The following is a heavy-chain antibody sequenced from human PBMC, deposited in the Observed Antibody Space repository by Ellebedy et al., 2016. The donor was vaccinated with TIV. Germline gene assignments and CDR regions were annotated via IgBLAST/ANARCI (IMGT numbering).Heavy chain of an antibody. CDR2: ISGFGDRT. D-gene: IGHD1-26*01. CDR1: GFDFKNFA. J-gene: IGHJ5*02. CDR3: AKDRGSGTYENWFNP. Sequence: GGSLRLSXTASGFDFKNFAMNWVRETPGKGLEWVSGISGFGDRTYYADSVKGRFTISRDNSRDTLYLQMNSLNVNDTAVYYCAKDRGSGTYENWFNPWGQGALVTVSS. V-gene: IGHV3-23*01.